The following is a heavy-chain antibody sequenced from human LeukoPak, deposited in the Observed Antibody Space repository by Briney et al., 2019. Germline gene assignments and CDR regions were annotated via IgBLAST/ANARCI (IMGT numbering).Heavy chain of an antibody. V-gene: IGHV1-2*02. CDR1: GGTFSSYA. D-gene: IGHD6-6*01. J-gene: IGHJ6*03. CDR3: ARDRPIAVRPARYYYMDV. Sequence: GASVKVSCKASGGTFSSYAISWVRQAPGQGLEWMGWINPNSGGTNYAQKFQGRVTMTRDTSISTAYMELSRLRSDDTAVYYCARDRPIAVRPARYYYMDVWGKGTTVTVSS. CDR2: INPNSGGT.